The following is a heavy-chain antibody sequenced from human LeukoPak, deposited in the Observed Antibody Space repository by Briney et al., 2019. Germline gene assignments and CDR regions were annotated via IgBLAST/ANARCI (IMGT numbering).Heavy chain of an antibody. CDR3: AKDSRDGYSYTYFDY. D-gene: IGHD5-18*01. CDR2: ISGSGGST. J-gene: IGHJ4*02. CDR1: GFTFSSYA. V-gene: IGHV3-23*01. Sequence: GGSLRLSCAASGFTFSSYAMSWVRQAPGKGLEWVSAISGSGGSTYYADSVKGRFTISRDNSKNTLYLQMNSLRAEDTAVYYCAKDSRDGYSYTYFDYWGQGTLVTVSS.